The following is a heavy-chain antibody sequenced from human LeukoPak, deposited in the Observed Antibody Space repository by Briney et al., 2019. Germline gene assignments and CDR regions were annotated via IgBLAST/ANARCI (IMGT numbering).Heavy chain of an antibody. CDR1: GFTFSNYG. V-gene: IGHV3-30*03. Sequence: GGSLRLSCVASGFTFSNYGMHWVRQAPGKGLEWVAVMPYDGNNKYHADSVKGRFTISRDNSQNTLYLQMDCLRPDDTAVYYCARVREIMFRGPRDLWGQGTLVTVSS. J-gene: IGHJ5*02. CDR3: ARVREIMFRGPRDL. CDR2: MPYDGNNK. D-gene: IGHD3-10*01.